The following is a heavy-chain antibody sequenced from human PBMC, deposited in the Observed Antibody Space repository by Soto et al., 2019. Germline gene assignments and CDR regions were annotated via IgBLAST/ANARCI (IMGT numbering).Heavy chain of an antibody. J-gene: IGHJ6*02. CDR3: AKDLLAPGLAYGMDV. CDR2: ISYDGSNK. Sequence: QVQLVESGGGVVQPGRSLRLSCAAYGFTFSSYGMHWVRQAPGKGLEGVAVISYDGSNKYYADSVKGRFTISRDNSKNTLYLQMNSLKAEDTAVYYCAKDLLAPGLAYGMDVWGQGTTVTVSS. CDR1: GFTFSSYG. V-gene: IGHV3-30*18.